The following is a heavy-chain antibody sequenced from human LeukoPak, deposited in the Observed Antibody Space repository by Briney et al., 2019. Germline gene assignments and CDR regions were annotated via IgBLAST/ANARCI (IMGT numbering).Heavy chain of an antibody. D-gene: IGHD5-24*01. CDR3: SNNDAWLQYGN. J-gene: IGHJ4*02. CDR1: GFTFSSYE. Sequence: GGSLRLSCAASGFTFSSYEMNWVRQAPGKGLEWVSGISPNGVITYYADSVKGRFTISRDNSKGTVYLEMNSLRPEDTAVYYCSNNDAWLQYGNWGRGTLVTVSS. CDR2: ISPNGVIT. V-gene: IGHV3-23*01.